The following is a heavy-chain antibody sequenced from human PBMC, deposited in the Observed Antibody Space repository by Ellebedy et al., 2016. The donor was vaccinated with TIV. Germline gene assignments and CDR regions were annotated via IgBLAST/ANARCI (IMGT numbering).Heavy chain of an antibody. CDR1: GFTFGSYC. Sequence: GESLKISCAASGFTFGSYCMSWVRQAPGKGLEWVATIKQDGSEKNYVDSVKGRLAISRDNARSSLYLQMNSLSAEDTAVYYCGRGQTTFEYWGQGTLVTVSS. CDR2: IKQDGSEK. D-gene: IGHD4-11*01. CDR3: GRGQTTFEY. J-gene: IGHJ4*02. V-gene: IGHV3-7*01.